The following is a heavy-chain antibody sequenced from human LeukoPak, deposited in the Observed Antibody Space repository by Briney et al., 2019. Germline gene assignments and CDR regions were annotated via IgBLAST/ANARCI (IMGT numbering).Heavy chain of an antibody. V-gene: IGHV3-23*01. CDR1: GFTFSSYA. CDR3: AKDISPYSSSRAFDY. Sequence: PGGSLRLSCAASGFTFSSYAMSWVRQAPGKGLEWVSAISGSGGSTYYADSMEGRFTISRDNSKSTLYLQMNSLRAEDTAVYYCAKDISPYSSSRAFDYWGQGTLVTVSS. CDR2: ISGSGGST. D-gene: IGHD6-13*01. J-gene: IGHJ4*02.